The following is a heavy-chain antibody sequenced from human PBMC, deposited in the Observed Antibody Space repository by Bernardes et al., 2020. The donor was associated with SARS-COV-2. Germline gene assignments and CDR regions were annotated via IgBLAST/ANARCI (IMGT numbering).Heavy chain of an antibody. V-gene: IGHV3-30*04. J-gene: IGHJ3*02. CDR1: GFAFSSFA. Sequence: GGSLRLSCTTSGFAFSSFALHWVRQAPGKGLEWVAIISYAGLTKYNADSVKGRFTISRDNSQNTLYLQMNNLRAEDTAVYYCAREWADSDSSAFDIWGQGTMVTVSS. CDR3: AREWADSDSSAFDI. CDR2: ISYAGLTK. D-gene: IGHD3-22*01.